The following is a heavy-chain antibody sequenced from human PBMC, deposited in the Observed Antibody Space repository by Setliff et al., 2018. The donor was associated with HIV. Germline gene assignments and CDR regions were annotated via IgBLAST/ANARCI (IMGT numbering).Heavy chain of an antibody. CDR3: ARHGNQWLVTIDY. CDR1: GDSIGTTTYY. V-gene: IGHV4-39*01. Sequence: SETLSLTCTVSGDSIGTTTYYWGWIRQSPEKGLEWIGSIYFSGSAYYNPSLESRVTISVDTSKNQFSLKLNSVTAADTAVYYCARHGNQWLVTIDYWGQGTLVTVS. D-gene: IGHD6-19*01. CDR2: IYFSGSA. J-gene: IGHJ4*02.